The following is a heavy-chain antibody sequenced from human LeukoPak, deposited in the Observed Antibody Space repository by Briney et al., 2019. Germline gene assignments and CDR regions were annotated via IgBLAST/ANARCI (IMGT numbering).Heavy chain of an antibody. J-gene: IGHJ6*04. CDR3: ARDLGIVVVPAAQDA. CDR1: GGPISSGSYY. V-gene: IGHV4-61*02. D-gene: IGHD2-2*01. Sequence: SETLSLTCTVSGGPISSGSYYWSWIRQPAGKGLEWIGRIYTSGSTNYNPSLKSRVTISVDTSKNQFSLKLSSVTSGDTAVYYCARDLGIVVVPAAQDAWGKGTAVTVSS. CDR2: IYTSGST.